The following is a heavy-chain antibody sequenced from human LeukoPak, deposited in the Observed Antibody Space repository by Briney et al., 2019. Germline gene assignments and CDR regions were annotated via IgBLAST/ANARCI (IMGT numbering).Heavy chain of an antibody. D-gene: IGHD3-3*01. CDR1: GFTFSSYS. CDR2: ISSSSSYI. V-gene: IGHV3-21*01. J-gene: IGHJ4*02. Sequence: MPGGSLRLSCAASGFTFSSYSMNWVRQAPGKGLEWVSSISSSSSYIYYADSVKGRFTISRDNAKNSLYLQMNSLRAEDTAVYYCARVASAKYYDFWSGAKGVDYWGQGTLVTVSS. CDR3: ARVASAKYYDFWSGAKGVDY.